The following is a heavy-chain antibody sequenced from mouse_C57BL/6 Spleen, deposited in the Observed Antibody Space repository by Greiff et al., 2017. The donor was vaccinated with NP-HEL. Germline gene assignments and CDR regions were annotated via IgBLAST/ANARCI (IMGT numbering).Heavy chain of an antibody. Sequence: EVQLQQSGAELVRPGASVKLSCTASGFNIKDSYMHWVKQRPEPGLEWIGRIDPEDGDTEYAPKFQGKATMTADTASNTAYLQLSSLTSEDTAVYYCTTSIYDGYRYYFDYWGQGTTLTVSS. CDR2: IDPEDGDT. CDR3: TTSIYDGYRYYFDY. J-gene: IGHJ2*01. D-gene: IGHD2-3*01. V-gene: IGHV14-1*01. CDR1: GFNIKDSY.